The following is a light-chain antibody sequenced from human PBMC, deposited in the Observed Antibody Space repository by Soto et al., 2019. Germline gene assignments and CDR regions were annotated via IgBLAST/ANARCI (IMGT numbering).Light chain of an antibody. CDR1: QSLLHSNGYNY. V-gene: IGKV2-28*01. Sequence: DIVMTQSPLSLPVTPGEPASISCRSSQSLLHSNGYNYLDWYLQKPGQSPQLLVYLGSNWASRVHDRSSGSGSGTDFTLKLSRMEAEDVGAYYGMHDLQTPQTFGQGTKVESK. CDR3: MHDLQTPQT. J-gene: IGKJ1*01. CDR2: LGS.